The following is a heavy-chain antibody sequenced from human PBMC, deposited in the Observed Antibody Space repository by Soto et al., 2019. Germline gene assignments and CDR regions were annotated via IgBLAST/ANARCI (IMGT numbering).Heavy chain of an antibody. V-gene: IGHV3-21*01. CDR3: ARGGYCSGGSCYYDYYYYRDV. D-gene: IGHD2-15*01. Sequence: PGGSLRLSCAASGFTLSSHSMSWVRQAPGKGLEWVSSISSSGTKMYYADSVKGRFTISRDNAKNSFYLQMSSLRAEDTAVYYWARGGYCSGGSCYYDYYYYRDVWGKGTTVPVS. J-gene: IGHJ6*03. CDR1: GFTLSSHS. CDR2: ISSSGTKM.